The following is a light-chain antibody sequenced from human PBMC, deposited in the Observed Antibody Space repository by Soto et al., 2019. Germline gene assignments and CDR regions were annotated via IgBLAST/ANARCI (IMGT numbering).Light chain of an antibody. CDR3: AAWDDSLSVDVV. CDR2: RNN. V-gene: IGLV1-47*01. J-gene: IGLJ2*01. CDR1: SSNIGSNY. Sequence: QSVLTQPPSASGTPGQRVTISCSGSSSNIGSNYVYWYQQLPGTAPKLLIYRNNQRPSGVPDRFSGYKSGTSASLAISGLRSEDEADYYCAAWDDSLSVDVVFGGGTKLTVL.